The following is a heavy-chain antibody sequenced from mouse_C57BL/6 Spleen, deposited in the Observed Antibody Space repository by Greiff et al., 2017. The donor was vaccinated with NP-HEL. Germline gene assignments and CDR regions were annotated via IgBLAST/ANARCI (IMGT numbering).Heavy chain of an antibody. D-gene: IGHD1-1*01. CDR3: VRDRATVVAYYAMDY. CDR2: IRSKSSNYET. V-gene: IGHV10-3*01. CDR1: GFTFNTYA. J-gene: IGHJ4*01. Sequence: EVKLVESGGGLVQPKGSLKLSCAASGFTFNTYAMHWVRQAPGQGLEWVVRIRSKSSNYETYYAVSVKDSFTISRAASQSMFYLQMNNLTTEDTAMYYCVRDRATVVAYYAMDYWGQGASVTVAS.